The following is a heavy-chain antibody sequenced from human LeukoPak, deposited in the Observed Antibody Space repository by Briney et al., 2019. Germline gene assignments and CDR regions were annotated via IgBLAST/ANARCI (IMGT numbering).Heavy chain of an antibody. D-gene: IGHD1-1*01. J-gene: IGHJ4*02. V-gene: IGHV3-7*01. CDR1: GFTLSSSW. CDR2: IKQDGSLK. Sequence: AGGSLRLPCTASGFTLSSSWMSWVRQAPGRGLEWVASIKQDGSLKYYVDSVKGRFTISRDNAKNSLYLQMNDLRAEDTAVYYCARLFRDVTTFDYWGQGILVTVSS. CDR3: ARLFRDVTTFDY.